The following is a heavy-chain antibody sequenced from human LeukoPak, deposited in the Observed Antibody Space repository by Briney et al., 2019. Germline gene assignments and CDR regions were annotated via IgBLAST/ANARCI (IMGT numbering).Heavy chain of an antibody. CDR1: GFTFSSYA. J-gene: IGHJ3*02. D-gene: IGHD6-19*01. V-gene: IGHV3-21*01. Sequence: GGSLRLSCAASGFTFSSYAMSWVRQAPGKGLEWVSSISSSSSYIYYADSVKGRFTISRDNAKNSLYLQMNSLRAEDTAVYYCARANIAVAGDDAFDIWGQGTMVTVSS. CDR3: ARANIAVAGDDAFDI. CDR2: ISSSSSYI.